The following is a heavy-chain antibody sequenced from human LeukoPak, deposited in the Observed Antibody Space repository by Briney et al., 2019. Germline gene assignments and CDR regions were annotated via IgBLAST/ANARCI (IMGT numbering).Heavy chain of an antibody. CDR1: GSTFDDYA. V-gene: IGHV3-9*01. J-gene: IGHJ4*02. CDR2: ISWSSGSI. CDR3: ARTPTFGGVIVIPYYFDY. D-gene: IGHD3-16*02. Sequence: PGGSLRLSCAASGSTFDDYAMHWVRQAPGKGLEWVSGISWSSGSIGYADSVKGRFTISRDNAKNSLYLQMNSLRAEDTALYYCARTPTFGGVIVIPYYFDYWGQGTLVTVSS.